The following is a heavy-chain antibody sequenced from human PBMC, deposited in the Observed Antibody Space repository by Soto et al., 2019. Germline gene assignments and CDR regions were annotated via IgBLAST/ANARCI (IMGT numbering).Heavy chain of an antibody. CDR1: GYTFTSYD. D-gene: IGHD3-22*01. J-gene: IGHJ6*02. Sequence: ASVKVSCKASGYTFTSYDINWLRQATGQGLEWMGLMNPNSGNTGYAQKFQGRVTMTKNTSVSTAYMELSSLRSEDTAVYYCARGMGEGYYDSSGYYPPTRGYYYGMDVWGQGTTVTVSS. CDR3: ARGMGEGYYDSSGYYPPTRGYYYGMDV. CDR2: MNPNSGNT. V-gene: IGHV1-8*01.